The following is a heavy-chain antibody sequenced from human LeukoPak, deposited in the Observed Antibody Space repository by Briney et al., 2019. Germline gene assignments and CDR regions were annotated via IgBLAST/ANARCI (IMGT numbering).Heavy chain of an antibody. Sequence: ASVKISCKVSGYTFADYYMHWVQQAPGKGLEWMGLVDPEDGETIYAEKFQGRVTITADTSTDTAYMELSSLRSEDTAVYYCATAYSKGPVDYWGQGTLVTVSS. D-gene: IGHD4-11*01. CDR2: VDPEDGET. CDR1: GYTFADYY. V-gene: IGHV1-69-2*01. CDR3: ATAYSKGPVDY. J-gene: IGHJ4*02.